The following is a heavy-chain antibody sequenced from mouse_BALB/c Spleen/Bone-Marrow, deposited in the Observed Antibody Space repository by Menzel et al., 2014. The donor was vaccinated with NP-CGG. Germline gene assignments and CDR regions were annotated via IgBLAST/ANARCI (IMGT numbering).Heavy chain of an antibody. CDR2: INPGSGGT. V-gene: IGHV1-54*03. Sequence: QVQLQQSGAKLVRPGTSVKVSCKASGYAFTNYLIEWFKQRPGQGLEWIGVINPGSGGTNFNEKFRGNATLTADKSSSTAFMQFNSLTSDDSAVYFCAREGYYGLDYWGQGTTLTVSS. CDR1: GYAFTNYL. D-gene: IGHD2-1*01. CDR3: AREGYYGLDY. J-gene: IGHJ2*01.